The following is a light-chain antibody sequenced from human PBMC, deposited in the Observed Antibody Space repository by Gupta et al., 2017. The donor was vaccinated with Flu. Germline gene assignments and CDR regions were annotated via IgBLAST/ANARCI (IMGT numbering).Light chain of an antibody. CDR2: GAS. CDR3: QQYKSYPPT. Sequence: DIQMTQSPSSLSASVGDRVTITCRASQGIINNLAWFQQKPGKGPKSLIYGASSLQSGVPSKFSGSGSVSGTDFTLTISSLQPEDSATYFCQQYKSYPPTCGQGTRLEIQ. V-gene: IGKV1-16*02. J-gene: IGKJ5*01. CDR1: QGIINN.